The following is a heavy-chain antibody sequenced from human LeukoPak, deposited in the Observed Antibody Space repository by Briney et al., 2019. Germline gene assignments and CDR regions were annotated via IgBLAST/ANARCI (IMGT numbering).Heavy chain of an antibody. CDR1: GGSISGYH. D-gene: IGHD6-13*01. CDR2: VYDSGDT. CDR3: ARGIAEGNWFDP. Sequence: SETLSLTWTVSGGSISGYHWSRIRQPPGKELEWIGYVYDSGDTNYNPSLKSRVTISVDTSKNQFSLNLSSVTAADTAVYYCARGIAEGNWFDPWGQGTRVTISS. V-gene: IGHV4-59*01. J-gene: IGHJ5*02.